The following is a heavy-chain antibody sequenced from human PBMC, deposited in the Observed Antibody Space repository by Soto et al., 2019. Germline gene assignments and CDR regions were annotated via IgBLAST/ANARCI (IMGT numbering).Heavy chain of an antibody. CDR2: IYYSGST. V-gene: IGHV4-59*01. Sequence: QVQLQESGPGLVKPSETLSLTCTVSGGSISSYYWSWIRQPPGKGLEWIGYIYYSGSTHYNPSLKSRVTISGDTSRHQFVLKLSSVTDADTAVYYCARGEVVQDDIELDWFSPWGQGTLVTVSS. CDR1: GGSISSYY. CDR3: ARGEVVQDDIELDWFSP. D-gene: IGHD2-2*01. J-gene: IGHJ5*02.